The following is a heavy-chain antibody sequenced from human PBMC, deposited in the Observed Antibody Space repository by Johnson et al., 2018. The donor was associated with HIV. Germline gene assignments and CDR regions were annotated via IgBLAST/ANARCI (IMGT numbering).Heavy chain of an antibody. D-gene: IGHD2-2*01. J-gene: IGHJ3*02. Sequence: QVQLVESGGGLVQPGGSLRLSCAASGFIFSTYWMTWVRHAPGKGLEWVAIISYDGSNKYYADSVKGRFTISRDNSKNTLYLQMNSLRVEDTALYYCAKDGDDGDEADGTKGAFDIWGQGTMVTVSS. CDR3: AKDGDDGDEADGTKGAFDI. CDR2: ISYDGSNK. V-gene: IGHV3-30*18. CDR1: GFIFSTYW.